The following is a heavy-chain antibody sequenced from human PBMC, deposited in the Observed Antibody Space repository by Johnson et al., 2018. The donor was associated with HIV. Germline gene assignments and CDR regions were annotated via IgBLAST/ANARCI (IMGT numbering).Heavy chain of an antibody. CDR1: GFTFADYG. J-gene: IGHJ3*02. CDR2: IWYDGSNK. Sequence: QVQLVESGGGVVQPGGSLRLSCAASGFTFADYGMHWVRQPPGKGLEWVAFIWYDGSNKYYGDSVKGRFTISKDNAKNALYLQMDSLRVDDTAVYYCATDRTNDFWTGMLHGFDNGGQGTMVTVSS. CDR3: ATDRTNDFWTGMLHGFDN. D-gene: IGHD3-3*01. V-gene: IGHV3-30*02.